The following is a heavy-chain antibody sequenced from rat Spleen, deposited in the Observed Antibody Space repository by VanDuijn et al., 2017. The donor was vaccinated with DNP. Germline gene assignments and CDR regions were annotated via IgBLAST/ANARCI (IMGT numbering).Heavy chain of an antibody. J-gene: IGHJ3*01. CDR3: TTSSYYGYDYGFGY. V-gene: IGHV5S10*01. D-gene: IGHD1-7*01. CDR1: GFTFSDYN. Sequence: EVQLVESGGGLVQPGRSLKLSCAASGFTFSDYNMAWVRQAPKKGLEWVATIIYDGSRTYYRDSVKGRFTISRDYARSTLYLQMDSLRSEDTATYYCTTSSYYGYDYGFGYWGQGTLVTVSS. CDR2: IIYDGSRT.